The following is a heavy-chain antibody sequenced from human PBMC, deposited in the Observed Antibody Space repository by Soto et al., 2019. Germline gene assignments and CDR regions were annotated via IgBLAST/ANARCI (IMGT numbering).Heavy chain of an antibody. CDR1: GGSISSSSYY. CDR2: IYYSGST. Sequence: QLQLQESGPGLVKPSETLSLTCTVSGGSISSSSYYWGWIRQPPGKGLEWIGSIYYSGSTYYNPSLKSRVTISVDTSKNQFSLKLSSVTAADTAVYYCARRLWGSGSYYFDYWGQGTLVTVSS. V-gene: IGHV4-39*01. J-gene: IGHJ4*02. CDR3: ARRLWGSGSYYFDY. D-gene: IGHD3-10*01.